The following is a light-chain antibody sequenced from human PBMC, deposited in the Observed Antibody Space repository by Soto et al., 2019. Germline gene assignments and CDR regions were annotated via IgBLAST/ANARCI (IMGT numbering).Light chain of an antibody. V-gene: IGKV3-15*01. CDR2: GAS. Sequence: ETVMTQSPATLSVSPGEGATLSCRASQSVSSNLVWYQHRPGQAPRLLIYGASTRATDIPARFSGSGSGTEFTLTISSLQSEDYAVYYCQQYNNLPRTFGGGTKVDNK. J-gene: IGKJ4*01. CDR1: QSVSSN. CDR3: QQYNNLPRT.